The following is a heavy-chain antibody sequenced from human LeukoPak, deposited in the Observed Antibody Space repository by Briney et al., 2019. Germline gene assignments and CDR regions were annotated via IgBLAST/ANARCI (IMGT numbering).Heavy chain of an antibody. D-gene: IGHD5-12*01. CDR1: GGTFSSYA. J-gene: IGHJ4*02. V-gene: IGHV1-69*05. Sequence: ASVKVSCKASGGTFSSYAISWVRQAPGQGLEWMARIIPIFGTANYAQKFQGRVTITTDESTSTAYMELSSLRSEDTAVYYCASSGYSGYDFKNNYWGQGTLVTVSS. CDR2: IIPIFGTA. CDR3: ASSGYSGYDFKNNY.